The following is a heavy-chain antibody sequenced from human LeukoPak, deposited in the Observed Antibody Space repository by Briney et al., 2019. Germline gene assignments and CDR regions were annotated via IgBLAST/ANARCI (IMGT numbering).Heavy chain of an antibody. V-gene: IGHV4-38-2*02. CDR3: ARDRRGDYVY. CDR1: GYSLSSGYY. CDR2: IYHSGST. Sequence: PSETLSLTCTVSGYSLSSGYYWGWIRQPPGKGLEWIGSIYHSGSTYYNPSLKSRVTISVDTSKNQFSLKLSSVTAADTAVYYCARDRRGDYVYWGQGTLVTVSS. D-gene: IGHD4-17*01. J-gene: IGHJ4*02.